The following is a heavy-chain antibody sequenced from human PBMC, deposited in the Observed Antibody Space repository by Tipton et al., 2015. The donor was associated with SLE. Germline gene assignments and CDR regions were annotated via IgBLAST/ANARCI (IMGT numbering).Heavy chain of an antibody. V-gene: IGHV4-39*07. CDR3: ASSYDFWSGYFDY. CDR1: GGSISSSGYY. CDR2: INHSGST. J-gene: IGHJ4*02. D-gene: IGHD3-3*01. Sequence: TLSLTCTVSGGSISSSGYYWSWIRQPPGKGLEWIGEINHSGSTNYNPSLKSRVTISVDTSKNQFSLKLSSVTAADTAVYYCASSYDFWSGYFDYWGQGTLVTVSS.